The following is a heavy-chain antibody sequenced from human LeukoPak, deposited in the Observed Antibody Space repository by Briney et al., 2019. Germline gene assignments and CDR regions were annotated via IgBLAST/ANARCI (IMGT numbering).Heavy chain of an antibody. Sequence: ASVTVSCKASGYTFTSYGISWVRQAPGQGLEWMGWISAYNGNTNYAQKLQGRVTMTTDTSTSTAYMELRSLRSDDTAVYYCARDLIRGYDFWSGYSWFDPWGQGTLVTVSS. V-gene: IGHV1-18*01. CDR1: GYTFTSYG. CDR3: ARDLIRGYDFWSGYSWFDP. CDR2: ISAYNGNT. J-gene: IGHJ5*02. D-gene: IGHD3-3*01.